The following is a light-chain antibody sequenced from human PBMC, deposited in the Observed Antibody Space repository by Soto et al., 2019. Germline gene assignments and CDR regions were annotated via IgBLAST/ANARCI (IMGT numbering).Light chain of an antibody. J-gene: IGLJ1*01. V-gene: IGLV1-44*01. CDR1: SSNIGSHT. CDR2: SNN. CDR3: ATWDDRLNGYV. Sequence: QSVLTQPPSASGTPGQRVTISCSGSSSNIGSHTVNWFQQLPGTAPKLLIYSNNQRPSGVPDRFSGSKSGTSASLAISGLQSEDEADYYCATWDDRLNGYVFGTGTKVTVL.